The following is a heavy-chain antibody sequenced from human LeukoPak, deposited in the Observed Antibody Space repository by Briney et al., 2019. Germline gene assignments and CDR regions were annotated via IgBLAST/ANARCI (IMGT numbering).Heavy chain of an antibody. V-gene: IGHV5-51*01. Sequence: GESLKISRKGSGYSFTSYWIGWVRQTPGKDLEWMGIIYPGDSDTRYSPSFQGQVTISADKSISTAYLQWSSLKASDTAMYYCARHLGSYGGNADYWGQGTLVTVSS. J-gene: IGHJ4*02. D-gene: IGHD4-23*01. CDR3: ARHLGSYGGNADY. CDR2: IYPGDSDT. CDR1: GYSFTSYW.